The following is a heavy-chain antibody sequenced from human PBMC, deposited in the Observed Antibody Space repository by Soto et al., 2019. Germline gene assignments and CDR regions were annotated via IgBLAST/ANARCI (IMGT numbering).Heavy chain of an antibody. CDR3: ARGIEGWYQCCYYDGMDV. J-gene: IGHJ6*02. Sequence: QVQLQESGPGLVKPSETLSLTCTVSGGSVSTGSYYWRWIRQPPGKGMEWIGYIYYSGSTHYNPSLTSRVTRSVETSTNQSSRKLSSVTAADTAVYYCARGIEGWYQCCYYDGMDVLGQGTTVTVS. CDR2: IYYSGST. CDR1: GGSVSTGSYY. V-gene: IGHV4-61*01. D-gene: IGHD6-19*01.